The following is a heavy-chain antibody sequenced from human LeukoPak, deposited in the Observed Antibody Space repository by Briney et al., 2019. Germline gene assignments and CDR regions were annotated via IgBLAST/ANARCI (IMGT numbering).Heavy chain of an antibody. J-gene: IGHJ6*02. CDR2: IYYSGST. CDR1: GGSISSYY. D-gene: IGHD5-18*01. V-gene: IGHV4-59*01. Sequence: SETLSLTCTVSGGSISSYYWSWIRQPPGKGLEWIGYIYYSGSTNYNPSLKSRVTISVDTSKNQFSLKLSSVTAADTAVYYCARGSGYSYDYYYYGMDVWGQGTTVTVSS. CDR3: ARGSGYSYDYYYYGMDV.